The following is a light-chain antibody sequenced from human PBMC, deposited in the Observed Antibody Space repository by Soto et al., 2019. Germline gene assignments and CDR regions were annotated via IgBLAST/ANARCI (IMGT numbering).Light chain of an antibody. CDR2: SNN. V-gene: IGLV1-47*02. CDR1: SSNIGSNY. J-gene: IGLJ3*02. Sequence: QAVVTQPPSASGTPGQRVTISCSGSSSNIGSNYVYWYQQLPGTAPKLLIYSNNQRPSGVPDRFSGSKSGTSASLAISGLRSEDEADYYCAAWDDSLSGLNWVFGGGTKLTVL. CDR3: AAWDDSLSGLNWV.